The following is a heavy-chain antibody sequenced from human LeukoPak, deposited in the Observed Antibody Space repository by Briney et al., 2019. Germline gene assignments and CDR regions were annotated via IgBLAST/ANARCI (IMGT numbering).Heavy chain of an antibody. CDR2: IYSGGST. D-gene: IGHD4-17*01. Sequence: GGSLRLSCAASGFTVSSNYMSWVRQAPGKGLEWVSVIYSGGSTYYADSVKGRFTISRGNSKNTLYLQMNSLRAEDTAVYYCARDGYGDYGVLDYWGQGTLVTVSS. V-gene: IGHV3-66*02. CDR3: ARDGYGDYGVLDY. J-gene: IGHJ4*02. CDR1: GFTVSSNY.